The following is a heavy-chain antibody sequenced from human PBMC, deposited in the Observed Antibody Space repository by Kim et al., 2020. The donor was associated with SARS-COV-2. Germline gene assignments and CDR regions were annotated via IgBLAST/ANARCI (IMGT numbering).Heavy chain of an antibody. CDR2: INAGNGNT. CDR3: ARDPLYGGNSEGWDY. CDR1: GYTFTSYA. V-gene: IGHV1-3*01. Sequence: ASVKVSCKASGYTFTSYAMHWVRQAPGQRLEWMGWINAGNGNTKYSQKFQGRVTITRDTSASTAYMELSSLRSEDTAVYYCARDPLYGGNSEGWDYWGQGTLVTVSS. J-gene: IGHJ4*02. D-gene: IGHD4-17*01.